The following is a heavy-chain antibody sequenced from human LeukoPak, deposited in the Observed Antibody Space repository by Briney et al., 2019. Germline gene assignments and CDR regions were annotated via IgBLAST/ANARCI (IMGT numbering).Heavy chain of an antibody. Sequence: ASVKVSCKASGYTFTSYGISWVRQAPGQGLEWMGWMSPNSGNTGYAQKFQGRVTITRNTSISTAYMELSSLRSEDTAVYYCARSRGFRWSLGRTNWFDPWGQGTLVTVSS. D-gene: IGHD1-26*01. CDR2: MSPNSGNT. V-gene: IGHV1-8*03. CDR1: GYTFTSYG. J-gene: IGHJ5*02. CDR3: ARSRGFRWSLGRTNWFDP.